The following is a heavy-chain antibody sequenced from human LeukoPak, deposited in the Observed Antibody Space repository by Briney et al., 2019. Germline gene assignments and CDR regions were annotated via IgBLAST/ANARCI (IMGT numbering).Heavy chain of an antibody. CDR3: VREAGDYYLDN. D-gene: IGHD4-17*01. Sequence: ASLKVSCKASGYTFTNFGVSWVRQAPGHGLEWMGWISAYNGNTKYAQNLQGRVTMTTAKSTSTAYMDLRSLRSDDTAVYYCVREAGDYYLDNWGQGTLVTVSS. CDR2: ISAYNGNT. J-gene: IGHJ4*02. V-gene: IGHV1-18*01. CDR1: GYTFTNFG.